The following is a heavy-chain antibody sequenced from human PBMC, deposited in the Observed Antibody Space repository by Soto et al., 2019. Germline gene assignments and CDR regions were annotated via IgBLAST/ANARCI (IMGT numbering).Heavy chain of an antibody. V-gene: IGHV4-39*01. CDR1: GGSISSSSYY. CDR2: IYYSGST. CDR3: ARPAILLQQLVKDAFDT. J-gene: IGHJ3*02. Sequence: PSETLSLTCTVSGGSISSSSYYWGWIRQPPGKGLEWIGSIYYSGSTYYNPSLKSRVTISVDTSKNQFSLKLSSVTAADTAVYYCARPAILLQQLVKDAFDTWGQGTIVTVSS. D-gene: IGHD6-13*01.